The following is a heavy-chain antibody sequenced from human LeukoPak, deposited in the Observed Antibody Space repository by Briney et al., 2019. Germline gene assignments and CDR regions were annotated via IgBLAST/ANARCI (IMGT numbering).Heavy chain of an antibody. J-gene: IGHJ5*02. Sequence: PSETLSLTCTVSGGSISSDYWSWIRQPPGKGLEWIGYIYYSGSTNYNPSLKSRVTISVDTSKNQFSLKLSSVTAADTAVYYCARGKPDILTADPWGQGTLVTVSS. V-gene: IGHV4-59*01. CDR3: ARGKPDILTADP. D-gene: IGHD3-9*01. CDR1: GGSISSDY. CDR2: IYYSGST.